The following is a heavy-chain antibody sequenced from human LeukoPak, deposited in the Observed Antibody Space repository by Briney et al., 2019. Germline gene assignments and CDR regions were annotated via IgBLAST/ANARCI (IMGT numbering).Heavy chain of an antibody. CDR1: GYPFTSYW. CDR2: IYPADSDT. V-gene: IGHV5-51*01. Sequence: GGSLEISLQGSGYPFTSYWIGWVRQMPGKGLEWMGIIYPADSDTRYSPSFQGQVTMSVDKSINTAYLQWSSLGASDTAMYYCARQAPRFGSGSYMYYWGQGTLVTVSS. CDR3: ARQAPRFGSGSYMYY. D-gene: IGHD3-10*01. J-gene: IGHJ4*02.